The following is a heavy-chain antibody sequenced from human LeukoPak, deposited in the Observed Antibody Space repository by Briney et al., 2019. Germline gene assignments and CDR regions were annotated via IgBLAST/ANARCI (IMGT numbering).Heavy chain of an antibody. CDR1: GGSISSSSYY. D-gene: IGHD5-24*01. J-gene: IGHJ6*03. Sequence: SETLSLTCTAAGGSISSSSYYWGWIRQPLGKGLEWIGSIYYSGSTYYNPSLKSRVTISVDTSKNQFSLKLNSVTAADTAVYYCAREVEMATVTGGPTYYHYMDVWGKGTTVTVSS. CDR2: IYYSGST. CDR3: AREVEMATVTGGPTYYHYMDV. V-gene: IGHV4-39*07.